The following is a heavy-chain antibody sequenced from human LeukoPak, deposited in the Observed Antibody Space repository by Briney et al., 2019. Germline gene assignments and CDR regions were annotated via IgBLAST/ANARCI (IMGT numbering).Heavy chain of an antibody. D-gene: IGHD3-16*01. Sequence: GGSLRLSCAASGFTFSSYWMSWVRQAPGKGLEWVSVIYSGGSTYYADSVKGRFTISRDNSKNTLYLQMNSLRAEDTAVYYCARKGLGMIDAFDIWGQGTMVTVS. CDR1: GFTFSSYW. CDR3: ARKGLGMIDAFDI. V-gene: IGHV3-66*01. J-gene: IGHJ3*02. CDR2: IYSGGST.